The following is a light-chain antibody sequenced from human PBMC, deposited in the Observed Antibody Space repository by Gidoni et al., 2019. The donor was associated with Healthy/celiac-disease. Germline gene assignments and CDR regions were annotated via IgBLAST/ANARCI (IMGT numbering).Light chain of an antibody. CDR1: QSVSSY. J-gene: IGKJ4*01. V-gene: IGKV3-11*01. CDR3: QQRSNWPGT. Sequence: EIVLTQSPATLSLSPGERATLSCRARQSVSSYVAWYQQKPGQAPRLLIYDASNRATGIPARFSGSGSGTDFTLTISSLEPEDFAVYYCQQRSNWPGTFGGGTKVEIK. CDR2: DAS.